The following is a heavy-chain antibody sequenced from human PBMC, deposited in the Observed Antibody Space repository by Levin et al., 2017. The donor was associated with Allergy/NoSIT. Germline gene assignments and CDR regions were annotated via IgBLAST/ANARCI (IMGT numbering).Heavy chain of an antibody. J-gene: IGHJ6*02. Sequence: GGSLRLSCAASGFTFSSYSMNWVRQAPGKGLEWVSSISSSSSYIYYADSVKGRFTISRDNAKNSLYLQMNSLRAEDTAVYYCARATMIVVVTQDQYGMDVWGQGTTVTVSS. CDR1: GFTFSSYS. D-gene: IGHD3-22*01. V-gene: IGHV3-21*01. CDR3: ARATMIVVVTQDQYGMDV. CDR2: ISSSSSYI.